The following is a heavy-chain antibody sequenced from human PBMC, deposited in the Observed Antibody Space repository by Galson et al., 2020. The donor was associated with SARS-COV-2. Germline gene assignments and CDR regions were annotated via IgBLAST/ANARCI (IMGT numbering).Heavy chain of an antibody. Sequence: GASVKVSCKVSGYTLTELSMHWVRQAPGKGLEWMGGFDPEDGETIYAQKFQGRVTMTEDTSTDTAYMELSSLRSEDTAVYYCATGLAVAGTALAYYYYYGRDVGGQGTTVPVS. V-gene: IGHV1-24*01. CDR1: GYTLTELS. CDR2: FDPEDGET. J-gene: IGHJ6*02. CDR3: ATGLAVAGTALAYYYYYGRDV. D-gene: IGHD6-19*01.